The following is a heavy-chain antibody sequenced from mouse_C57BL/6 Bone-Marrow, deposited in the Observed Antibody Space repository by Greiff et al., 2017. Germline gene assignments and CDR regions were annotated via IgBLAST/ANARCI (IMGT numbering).Heavy chain of an antibody. CDR3: ARNGLLLWFAY. Sequence: VQLQESGPGLVQPSQSLSITCTVSGFSLTSYGVHWVRQSPGKGLEWLGVIWSGGSTDYNAAFISRPSISKDNSKSQVFFTMNSLQADDTAIYYCARNGLLLWFAYWGQGTLVTVSA. J-gene: IGHJ3*01. CDR1: GFSLTSYG. V-gene: IGHV2-2*01. D-gene: IGHD2-3*01. CDR2: IWSGGST.